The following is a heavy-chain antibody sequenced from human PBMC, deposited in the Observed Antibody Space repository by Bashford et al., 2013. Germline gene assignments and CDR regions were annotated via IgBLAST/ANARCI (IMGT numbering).Heavy chain of an antibody. V-gene: IGHV1-46*03. D-gene: IGHD2/OR15-2a*01. J-gene: IGHJ4*02. CDR1: GXTFTNHY. Sequence: ASVKVSCKASGXTFTNHYIHWVRQAPGQGLEWVGIINPSGGSTSYAQKFQGRVTMTRDTSTSTVYMELSSLRSEDTAVYYCARGYSVTTLLIDYWGQGTLVTVSS. CDR2: INPSGGST. CDR3: ARGYSVTTLLIDY.